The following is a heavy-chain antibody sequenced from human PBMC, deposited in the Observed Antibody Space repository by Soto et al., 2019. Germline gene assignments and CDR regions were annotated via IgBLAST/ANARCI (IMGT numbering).Heavy chain of an antibody. V-gene: IGHV3-73*02. Sequence: EVQLVESGGGLVQPGGSLKPSCAASGFTFSGSAMHWVRQASGKGLEWVGRIRSKANSYATAYVASVKGRFTISRDDSKNTAYLQMNSLKTEDTAVYCCTSQGYSYGFVYWGQGTLVTVSS. J-gene: IGHJ4*02. CDR1: GFTFSGSA. D-gene: IGHD5-18*01. CDR3: TSQGYSYGFVY. CDR2: IRSKANSYAT.